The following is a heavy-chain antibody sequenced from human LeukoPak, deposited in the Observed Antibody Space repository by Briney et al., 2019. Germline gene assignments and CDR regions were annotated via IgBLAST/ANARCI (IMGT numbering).Heavy chain of an antibody. CDR1: GFAFSNAW. J-gene: IGHJ4*02. D-gene: IGHD3-10*01. Sequence: PGGSLRLSCAASGFAFSNAWMNWVRQVPGKGREWVGRIKNKTDGGTTDYAAPVKGRFAILRDDSKSILYLQMNSLKTEDTAVYYCTARSSVNNFFDYWGQGMMVTVSS. CDR2: IKNKTDGGTT. CDR3: TARSSVNNFFDY. V-gene: IGHV3-15*01.